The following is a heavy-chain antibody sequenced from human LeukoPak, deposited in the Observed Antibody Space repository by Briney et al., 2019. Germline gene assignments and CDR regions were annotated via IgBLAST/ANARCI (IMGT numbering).Heavy chain of an antibody. D-gene: IGHD6-19*01. V-gene: IGHV4-39*07. Sequence: SETLSLTCTVSGGSISSSSYYWGWIRQPPGKGLEWIGSIYYSGSTHYNPSLKSRVTISVDTSKNQFSLKLSSVTAADTAVYYCARVAGLFDYWGLGTLVTVSS. CDR3: ARVAGLFDY. CDR2: IYYSGST. CDR1: GGSISSSSYY. J-gene: IGHJ4*02.